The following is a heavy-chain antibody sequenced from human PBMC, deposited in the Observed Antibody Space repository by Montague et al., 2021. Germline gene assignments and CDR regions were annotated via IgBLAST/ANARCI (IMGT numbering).Heavy chain of an antibody. Sequence: SETVSLTCAVSGGSISSNNWWSWVRQPPGKGLEWVGEIYHSGSTXYNPSLKSRVTISVDKSKNQFSLKLKYVTAADTAVYYCARGDSSGWNPLFDNWGQGTLVTVSS. CDR1: GGSISSNNW. D-gene: IGHD6-19*01. CDR3: ARGDSSGWNPLFDN. CDR2: IYHSGST. J-gene: IGHJ4*02. V-gene: IGHV4-4*02.